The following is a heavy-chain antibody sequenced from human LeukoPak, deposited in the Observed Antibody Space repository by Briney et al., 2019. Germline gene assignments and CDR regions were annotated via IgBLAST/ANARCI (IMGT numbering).Heavy chain of an antibody. CDR3: ARRHYYDSSGYFDY. CDR1: GGSISSYY. D-gene: IGHD3-22*01. Sequence: SETLSLTCTVSGGSISSYYWSWIRQPPGKGLEWIGYIYYSGSTNYNPSLKSRVTISVDTSKNQFSLKLSSVTDADTAVYYCARRHYYDSSGYFDYWGQGTLVTVSS. J-gene: IGHJ4*02. V-gene: IGHV4-59*08. CDR2: IYYSGST.